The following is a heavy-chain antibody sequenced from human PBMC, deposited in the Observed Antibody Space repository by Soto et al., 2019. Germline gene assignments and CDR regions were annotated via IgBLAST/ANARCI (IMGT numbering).Heavy chain of an antibody. CDR3: ASSGYYDSSGLFDY. CDR1: GGTFSSYA. V-gene: IGHV1-69*13. D-gene: IGHD3-22*01. Sequence: SVKVSCKASGGTFSSYAISWVRQAPGQGLEWMGGIIPIFGTANYAQKFQGRVTITADESASTAYMELSSLRSEDTAVYYCASSGYYDSSGLFDYWGQGTLVTVSS. CDR2: IIPIFGTA. J-gene: IGHJ4*02.